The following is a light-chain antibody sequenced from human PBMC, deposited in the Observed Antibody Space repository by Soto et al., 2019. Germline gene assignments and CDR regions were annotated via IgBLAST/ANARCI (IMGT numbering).Light chain of an antibody. J-gene: IGLJ1*01. CDR1: SSDVGFYNF. Sequence: QSALTQPPSASGSPGQSLTISCTGTSSDVGFYNFVSWYQQRPGKAPKLVIYEVTKRPSGVPDRFSGSKSGSTASLTVSGLQADDEADYYCSSYTSSSTLPVFGTGTKVTVL. CDR2: EVT. CDR3: SSYTSSSTLPV. V-gene: IGLV2-8*01.